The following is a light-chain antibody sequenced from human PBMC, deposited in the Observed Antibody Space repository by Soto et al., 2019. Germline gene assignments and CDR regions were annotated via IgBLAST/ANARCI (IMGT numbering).Light chain of an antibody. CDR1: QTISSH. CDR2: AAS. J-gene: IGKJ5*01. Sequence: DIQMTQSPSSLSASVGDRVIITCRASQTISSHLNWYQQKPGKAPNLLVYAASSLQSGVPCRFTGSGSGTAFTLTISSLPPEDFATYFCQQSYTTPITFGQETHWRL. V-gene: IGKV1-39*01. CDR3: QQSYTTPIT.